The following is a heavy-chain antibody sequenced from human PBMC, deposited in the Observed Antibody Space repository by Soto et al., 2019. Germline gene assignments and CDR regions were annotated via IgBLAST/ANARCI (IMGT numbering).Heavy chain of an antibody. CDR1: GGSISNYY. Sequence: QVQVQESGPGLVKPSETLSLTCTVSGGSISNYYWSWIRQSPGKGLEWIANIYHSGTTNYNLSLKGRVSISIDSSKNQVSLRLKSVTAADTAVYYCARGGYTTLAWFDPWGQGTLVTVSS. V-gene: IGHV4-59*01. CDR3: ARGGYTTLAWFDP. CDR2: IYHSGTT. D-gene: IGHD5-18*01. J-gene: IGHJ5*02.